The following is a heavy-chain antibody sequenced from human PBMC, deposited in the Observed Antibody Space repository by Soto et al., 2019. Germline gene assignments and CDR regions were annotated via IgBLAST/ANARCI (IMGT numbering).Heavy chain of an antibody. CDR3: ARAQNGYSSSWPFDY. CDR2: IIPIFGTA. CDR1: GCTFSSYA. D-gene: IGHD6-13*01. V-gene: IGHV1-69*13. J-gene: IGHJ4*02. Sequence: SVKVSCKASGCTFSSYAISWVRQAPGQGLEWMGGIIPIFGTANFAQKFQGRVTITADESTSTAYMELSSLRSEDTAVYYCARAQNGYSSSWPFDYWGQGTLVTVSS.